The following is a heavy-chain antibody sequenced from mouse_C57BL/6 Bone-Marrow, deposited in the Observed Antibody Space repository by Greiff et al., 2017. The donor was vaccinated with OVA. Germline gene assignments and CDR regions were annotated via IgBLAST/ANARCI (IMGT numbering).Heavy chain of an antibody. J-gene: IGHJ1*03. CDR3: ASGPTVASDFEV. Sequence: QVQLQQSGAELARPGASVKLSCTASGYTFTSYGISWVKQRPGQGLEWIGAIYPRSGNTYYNEKFKGKATLTADKASSTAYLELRSLTSEDSAVYFCASGPTVASDFEVWGTGTTVTVAS. V-gene: IGHV1-81*01. CDR1: GYTFTSYG. D-gene: IGHD1-1*01. CDR2: IYPRSGNT.